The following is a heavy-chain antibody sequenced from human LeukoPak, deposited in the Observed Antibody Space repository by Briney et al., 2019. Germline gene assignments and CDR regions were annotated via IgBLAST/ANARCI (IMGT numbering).Heavy chain of an antibody. J-gene: IGHJ3*02. V-gene: IGHV1-3*03. CDR2: INAGNGNT. Sequence: ASVKVSCKASGYTFTSYAMHWVRQAPGQRLEWMGWINAGNGNTKYSQEFQGRVTITRDTSASTAYMELSSLRSEDMAVYYCAREGQKQSSGYSGYDYREHDTFDIWGQGTMVTVSS. CDR1: GYTFTSYA. CDR3: AREGQKQSSGYSGYDYREHDTFDI. D-gene: IGHD5-12*01.